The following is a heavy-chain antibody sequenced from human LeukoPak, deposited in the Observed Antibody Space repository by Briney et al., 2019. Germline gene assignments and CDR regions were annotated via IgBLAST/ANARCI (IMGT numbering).Heavy chain of an antibody. CDR1: GGTFSSYA. CDR3: TRFLLAARRGNWFDP. J-gene: IGHJ5*02. V-gene: IGHV1-69*04. CDR2: IIPILGIA. D-gene: IGHD6-6*01. Sequence: ASVKVSCKGSGGTFSSYAISWVRQAPGQGLEWMGRIIPILGIANYAQKFQGRVTITADKSTSTAYMELSSLRSEDTAVYYCTRFLLAARRGNWFDPWGQGTLVTVSS.